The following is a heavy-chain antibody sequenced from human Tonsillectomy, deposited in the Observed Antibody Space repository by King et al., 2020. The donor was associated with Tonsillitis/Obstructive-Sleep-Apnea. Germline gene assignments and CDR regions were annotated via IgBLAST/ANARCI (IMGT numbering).Heavy chain of an antibody. J-gene: IGHJ4*02. CDR2: IYPGDSDT. CDR1: GYSFTSYW. Sequence: VQLVESGAEVKKPGESLKISCKGSGYSFTSYWIGWVRQMPGKGLEWMGIIYPGDSDTRYRSSFQGQVTISADKSISTAYLQWSSLKASDTAMYYCARSPKPPYYEFWSGYPDYWGQGTLVTVSS. CDR3: ARSPKPPYYEFWSGYPDY. D-gene: IGHD3-3*01. V-gene: IGHV5-51*01.